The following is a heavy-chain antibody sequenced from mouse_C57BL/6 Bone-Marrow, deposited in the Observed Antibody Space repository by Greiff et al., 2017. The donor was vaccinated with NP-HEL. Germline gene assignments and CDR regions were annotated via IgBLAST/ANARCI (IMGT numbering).Heavy chain of an antibody. CDR2: IWSGGST. V-gene: IGHV2-2*01. D-gene: IGHD2-3*01. CDR3: DRDDGYHAWFAY. CDR1: GFSLTSYG. J-gene: IGHJ3*01. Sequence: VQLQQSGPGLVQPSQSLSISCTVSGFSLTSYGVHWVRQSPGKGLEWLGVIWSGGSTDYNAAFISRLSICKANSTSRVFFKMNSLQADDTAIYYCDRDDGYHAWFAYWGQGTLVTVSA.